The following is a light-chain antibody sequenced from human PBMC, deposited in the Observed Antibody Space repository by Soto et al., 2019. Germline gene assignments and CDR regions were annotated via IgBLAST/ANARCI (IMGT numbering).Light chain of an antibody. CDR1: QSISSW. V-gene: IGKV1-5*03. J-gene: IGKJ2*02. CDR3: QQYNSYSRT. CDR2: KAS. Sequence: DIQMTQSPSTLSASVGDRVTITCRASQSISSWLAWYQQKPGKAPKLLIYKASSLESGVPSRFSGSGSGTEFTLPISSLQPDDFATHYCQQYNSYSRTFGQGTKLETK.